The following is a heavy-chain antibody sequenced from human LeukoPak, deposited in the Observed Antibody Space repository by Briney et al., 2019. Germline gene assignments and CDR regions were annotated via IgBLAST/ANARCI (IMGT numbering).Heavy chain of an antibody. J-gene: IGHJ4*02. CDR3: ARDEGSSYPFDY. CDR1: GGSISSSY. Sequence: SETLSLTCTVSGGSISSSYWSWIRQPPGKGLEWIGSIYYSGSTYYNPSLKSRVTISVDTSKNQFSLNLSSVTAADTAVYFCARDEGSSYPFDYWGQGTLVTVSS. V-gene: IGHV4-59*12. D-gene: IGHD2-2*01. CDR2: IYYSGST.